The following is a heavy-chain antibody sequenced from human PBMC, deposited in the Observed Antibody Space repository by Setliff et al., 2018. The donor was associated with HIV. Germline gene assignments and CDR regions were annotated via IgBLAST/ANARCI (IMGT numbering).Heavy chain of an antibody. D-gene: IGHD3-22*01. CDR1: GYFISNGYY. CDR3: ARLGRAIDRGGYSLRFDY. Sequence: SETLSLTCAVSGYFISNGYYWGWIRQPPGKGLEWIGDINHSGSTNYNPSLKSRVTILVDTSKNQFSLRLRSVTAADTALYYCARLGRAIDRGGYSLRFDYWGQGTLVTVSS. V-gene: IGHV4-38-2*01. CDR2: INHSGST. J-gene: IGHJ4*02.